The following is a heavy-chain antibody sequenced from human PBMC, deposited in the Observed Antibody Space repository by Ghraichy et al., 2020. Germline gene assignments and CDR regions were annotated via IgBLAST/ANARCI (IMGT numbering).Heavy chain of an antibody. J-gene: IGHJ2*01. CDR3: ARVNGWYFDL. CDR2: IYYDGYS. Sequence: SETLSLTCTVSGGSISTYHWSWIRQPPGKGLEWLGYIYYDGYSNYIPSLKSRLTFSIDRLKNQFSLNLKSVTAAATAVYYCARVNGWYFDLWGRATLVAFPS. D-gene: IGHD1-1*01. CDR1: GGSISTYH. V-gene: IGHV4-59*01.